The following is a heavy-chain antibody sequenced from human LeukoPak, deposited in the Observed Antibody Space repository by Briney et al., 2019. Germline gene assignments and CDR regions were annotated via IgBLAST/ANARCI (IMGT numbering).Heavy chain of an antibody. V-gene: IGHV4-59*08. CDR3: ASTSSWFLFDY. J-gene: IGHJ4*02. CDR2: IYYSGST. CDR1: GGSISGYY. D-gene: IGHD6-13*01. Sequence: SETLSLTCTVSGGSISGYYWSWIRQPPGKGLEWIGYIYYSGSTNYNPSLKSRVTISVDTSKNQFSLKLSSVTAADTAVYYCASTSSWFLFDYWGQGTLVTVSS.